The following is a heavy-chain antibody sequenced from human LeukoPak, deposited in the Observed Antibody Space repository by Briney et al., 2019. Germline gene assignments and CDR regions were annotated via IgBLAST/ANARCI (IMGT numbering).Heavy chain of an antibody. D-gene: IGHD6-19*01. CDR1: GGSFSGYY. J-gene: IGHJ3*02. CDR2: INHSGST. Sequence: SETLSLTCAVYGGSFSGYYWNWIRQPPGKGLEWIGEINHSGSTNYNPSLKSRVTISVDTSKNQFSLKVSSVTAADTAVYYCARHKYSSGWPPEGAFDIWGQGTMVTVSS. CDR3: ARHKYSSGWPPEGAFDI. V-gene: IGHV4-34*01.